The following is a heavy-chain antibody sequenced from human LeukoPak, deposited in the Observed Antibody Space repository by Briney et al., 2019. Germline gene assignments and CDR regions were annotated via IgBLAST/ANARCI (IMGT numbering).Heavy chain of an antibody. Sequence: GGSLRLSCAASGFTFSGYAMSWVRQAPGKGLEWVSSISGSGGSTYYADSVKGRFTISRDNSKNALSLQMNSLRAEDTAVYYCAKEKETTAPYNWFDPWRQGTLVTVSS. D-gene: IGHD4-11*01. CDR1: GFTFSGYA. CDR3: AKEKETTAPYNWFDP. CDR2: ISGSGGST. V-gene: IGHV3-23*01. J-gene: IGHJ5*02.